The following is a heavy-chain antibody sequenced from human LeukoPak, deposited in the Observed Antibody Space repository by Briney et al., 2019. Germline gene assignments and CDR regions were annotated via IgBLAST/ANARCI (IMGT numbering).Heavy chain of an antibody. CDR1: GFIFIGYG. CDR3: AKEGAASWDVDV. Sequence: PGGSLRLSCAASGFIFIGYGMHWVRQAPGKGPEGVAFIRPDGHNKYYADSVKGRFMISRDNSKNTVDLQMNSPRGDHTAMYYCAKEGAASWDVDVWGKGTTVTVSS. D-gene: IGHD3-3*02. V-gene: IGHV3-30*02. CDR2: IRPDGHNK. J-gene: IGHJ6*04.